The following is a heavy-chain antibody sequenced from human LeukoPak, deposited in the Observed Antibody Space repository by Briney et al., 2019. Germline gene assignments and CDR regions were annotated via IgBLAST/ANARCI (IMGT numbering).Heavy chain of an antibody. V-gene: IGHV1-18*01. CDR3: ARQYYYGSGSYHGDDAFDI. CDR1: GYTFSSYG. J-gene: IGHJ3*02. Sequence: ASVKVSCKASGYTFSSYGISWARQAPGQGLEYMGWISAYNGNTNYAQKLQGRVTMTTHTSTSTAYMGLRSLRSDDTAVYYCARQYYYGSGSYHGDDAFDIWGQGTMVIVSS. CDR2: ISAYNGNT. D-gene: IGHD3-10*01.